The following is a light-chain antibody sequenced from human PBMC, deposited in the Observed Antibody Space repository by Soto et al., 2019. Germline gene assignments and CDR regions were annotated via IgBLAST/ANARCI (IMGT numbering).Light chain of an antibody. CDR1: QSVSAN. CDR3: QQYNNWPPYT. V-gene: IGKV3-15*01. Sequence: EIVVTQSPATLSVSPGVGATLSCRASQSVSANLAWYQQKPGQAPRLLIYGASTRATGIPARFSGSGSGTELTLTINSVQSEDFAVYYCQQYNNWPPYTFGQGTKLEVK. CDR2: GAS. J-gene: IGKJ2*01.